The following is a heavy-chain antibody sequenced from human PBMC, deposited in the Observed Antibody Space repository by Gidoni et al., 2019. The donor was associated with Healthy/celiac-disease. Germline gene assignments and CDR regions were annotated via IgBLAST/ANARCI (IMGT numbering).Heavy chain of an antibody. V-gene: IGHV4-34*01. Sequence: QVQLQQWGAGLLKPSETLSLPSAVYGGSFSGYYWSWIRQPPGKGLEWIGEINHSGSTNYNPSLKSRVTISVDTSKNQFSLKLSSVTAADTAVYYCARGPGGYVDYWGQGTLVTVSS. CDR2: INHSGST. CDR3: ARGPGGYVDY. J-gene: IGHJ4*02. CDR1: GGSFSGYY.